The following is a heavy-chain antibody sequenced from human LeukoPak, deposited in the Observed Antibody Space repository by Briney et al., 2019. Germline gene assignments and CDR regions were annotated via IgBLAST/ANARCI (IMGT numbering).Heavy chain of an antibody. J-gene: IGHJ2*01. CDR1: GYIFSTYG. V-gene: IGHV1-18*01. Sequence: ASVKVSCKASGYIFSTYGISWVRQAPGQGLEWMGLINGYNANTNYAQKLQGRVTMTTDTSTSTAYMELRSLRSDDTAVYYCARYSGSYNWYFDLWGRGTLVTVSS. D-gene: IGHD1-26*01. CDR3: ARYSGSYNWYFDL. CDR2: INGYNANT.